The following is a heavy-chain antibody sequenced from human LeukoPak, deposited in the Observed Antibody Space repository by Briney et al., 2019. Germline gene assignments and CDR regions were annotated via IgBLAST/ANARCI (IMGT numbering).Heavy chain of an antibody. CDR3: TGSPHPHCTRTACPIDR. CDR2: IRSKAYGGTP. D-gene: IGHD2-8*01. V-gene: IGHV3-49*04. J-gene: IGHJ5*02. CDR1: GFTFGDFL. Sequence: GGSLRLSCTTSGFTFGDFLMSWVRQSPGKGLEWISFIRSKAYGGTPEYAASVKGRFTISRDDSKRIAYLQMNGLKTEDTAVYFCTGSPHPHCTRTACPIDRWGQGTLVTVSS.